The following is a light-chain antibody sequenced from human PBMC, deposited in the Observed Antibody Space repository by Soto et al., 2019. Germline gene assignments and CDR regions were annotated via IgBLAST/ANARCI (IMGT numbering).Light chain of an antibody. V-gene: IGKV1-5*01. Sequence: DIQMTQSPSTLSASVGDRVTITCRASQSISSWLAWYQLKPGKAPKLLIYDASSLESGVPSRFSGSGSGTEFALAISRLQPDDFGTGCCQPYDIYHVIFGQGTKLEIK. CDR3: QPYDIYHVI. CDR2: DAS. J-gene: IGKJ2*01. CDR1: QSISSW.